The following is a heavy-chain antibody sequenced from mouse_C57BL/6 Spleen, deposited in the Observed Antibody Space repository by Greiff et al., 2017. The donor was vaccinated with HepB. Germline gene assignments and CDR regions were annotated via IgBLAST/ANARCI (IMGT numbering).Heavy chain of an antibody. D-gene: IGHD4-1*01. CDR2: IYPGSGST. V-gene: IGHV1-55*01. Sequence: QVQLKQPGAELVKPGASVKMSCKASGYTFTSYWITWVKQRPGQGLEWIGDIYPGSGSTNYNEKFKSKATLTVDTSSSTAYMQLSSLTSEDSAVYYCARHWDDYAMDYWGQGTSVTVSS. J-gene: IGHJ4*01. CDR3: ARHWDDYAMDY. CDR1: GYTFTSYW.